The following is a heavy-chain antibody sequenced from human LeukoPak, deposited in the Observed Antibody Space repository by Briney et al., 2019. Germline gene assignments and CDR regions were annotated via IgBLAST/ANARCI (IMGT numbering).Heavy chain of an antibody. CDR2: ISYDGSNK. D-gene: IGHD3-9*01. CDR1: GFTFSSYG. J-gene: IGHJ4*02. V-gene: IGHV3-30*18. Sequence: PGGSLRLSCAASGFTFSSYGMHWVRQAPGKGLEWVAVISYDGSNKYYADSVKGRFTISRDNSKNTLYLQMNSLRAEDTAVYYCAKVSGRYFDWLASYFDYLGQGTLVTVSS. CDR3: AKVSGRYFDWLASYFDY.